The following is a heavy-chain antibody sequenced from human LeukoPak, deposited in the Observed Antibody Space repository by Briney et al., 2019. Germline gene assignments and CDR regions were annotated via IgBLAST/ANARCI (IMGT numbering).Heavy chain of an antibody. D-gene: IGHD6-13*01. V-gene: IGHV4-30-4*08. J-gene: IGHJ5*02. CDR1: GGSISSGDYY. CDR3: ARGHSSSWYRAPNWFDP. Sequence: PSETLSLTRTVSGGSISSGDYYWSWIRQPPGKGLEWIGYIYYSGSTYYNPSLKSRVTISVDTSKNQFSLKLSSVTAADTAVYYCARGHSSSWYRAPNWFDPWGQGTLVTVSS. CDR2: IYYSGST.